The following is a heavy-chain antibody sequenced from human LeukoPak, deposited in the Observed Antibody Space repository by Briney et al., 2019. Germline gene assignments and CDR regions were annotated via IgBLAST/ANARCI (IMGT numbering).Heavy chain of an antibody. CDR3: AAAPLGDTGWEGAFDI. J-gene: IGHJ3*02. CDR2: IYPGDSDT. Sequence: GESLKISCKGSGYSFTSYWIGWVRQMPGKGLEWMGIIYPGDSDTRYSPSFQGQVTISADKSISTAYLQWSSLKASDTAMYYCAAAPLGDTGWEGAFDIWGQGTMVTVSS. D-gene: IGHD5-18*01. V-gene: IGHV5-51*01. CDR1: GYSFTSYW.